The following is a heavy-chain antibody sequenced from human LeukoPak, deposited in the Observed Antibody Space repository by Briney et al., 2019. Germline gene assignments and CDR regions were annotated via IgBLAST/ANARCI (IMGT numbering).Heavy chain of an antibody. J-gene: IGHJ4*02. CDR2: IYTGGST. V-gene: IGHV4-61*02. Sequence: SETLSLTCTVSGGSISSSSYYWSWIRQPAGKGLEWIGRIYTGGSTNYNPSLKSRVTISVDTSKNQFSLKLSSVTAADAAVYYCAREEDSSSWSFDYWGQGTLVTVSS. CDR3: AREEDSSSWSFDY. CDR1: GGSISSSSYY. D-gene: IGHD6-13*01.